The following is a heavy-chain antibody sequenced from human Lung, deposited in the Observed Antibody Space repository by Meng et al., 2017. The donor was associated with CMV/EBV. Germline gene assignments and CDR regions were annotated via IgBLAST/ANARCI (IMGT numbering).Heavy chain of an antibody. D-gene: IGHD3-3*01. J-gene: IGHJ5*02. Sequence: SDSISGSSYYWSWVRQAPGKGLEWIGSISYGGTTRCSTSLRSRVSISLNNSRNQFSLRLNSVTAADTAMYYCAKAGETILVIVFDPWGQGTLVTVSS. V-gene: IGHV4-39*07. CDR2: ISYGGTT. CDR3: AKAGETILVIVFDP. CDR1: SDSISGSSYY.